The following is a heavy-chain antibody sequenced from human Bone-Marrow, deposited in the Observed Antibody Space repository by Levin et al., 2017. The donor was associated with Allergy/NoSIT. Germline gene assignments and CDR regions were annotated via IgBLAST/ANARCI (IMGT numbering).Heavy chain of an antibody. CDR1: GFTFSSYS. Sequence: GGSLRLSCAASGFTFSSYSMNWVRQAPGKGLEWVSSISSSSSYIYYADSVKGRFTISRDNAKNSLYLQMNSLRAEDTAVYYCARIPHSTVTTPSRDYWGQGTLVTVSS. CDR2: ISSSSSYI. V-gene: IGHV3-21*01. D-gene: IGHD4-17*01. J-gene: IGHJ4*02. CDR3: ARIPHSTVTTPSRDY.